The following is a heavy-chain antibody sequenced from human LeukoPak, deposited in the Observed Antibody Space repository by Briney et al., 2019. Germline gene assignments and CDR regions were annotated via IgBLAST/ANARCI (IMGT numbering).Heavy chain of an antibody. CDR1: GFTLSSYA. J-gene: IGHJ4*02. D-gene: IGHD1-26*01. CDR2: IGTAGDT. V-gene: IGHV3-13*01. Sequence: GGSLRLSCAASGFTLSSYAMHWVRQPAGKGLEWVSAIGTAGDTFYPGSVKGRFTISRENAKKSLFLQMNSLRAEDTVVYYCARQNTPHGNFDYWGQGTLVTVSS. CDR3: ARQNTPHGNFDY.